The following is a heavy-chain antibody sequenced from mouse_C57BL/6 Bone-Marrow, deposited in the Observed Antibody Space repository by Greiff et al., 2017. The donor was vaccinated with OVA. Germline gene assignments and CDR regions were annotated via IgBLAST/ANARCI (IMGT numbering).Heavy chain of an antibody. CDR1: GYTFTSYW. CDR2: IDPSDSET. V-gene: IGHV1-52*01. Sequence: QVQLQQPGAELVRPGSSVKLSCKASGYTFTSYWMHWVKQRPIQGLEWIGNIDPSDSETHYNQKFKDKATLTVDKSSSTAYMQLSSLTSEDSEVYYCARSDGDYLGLGCLGQGTLVTVSA. J-gene: IGHJ3*01. D-gene: IGHD2-13*01. CDR3: ARSDGDYLGLGC.